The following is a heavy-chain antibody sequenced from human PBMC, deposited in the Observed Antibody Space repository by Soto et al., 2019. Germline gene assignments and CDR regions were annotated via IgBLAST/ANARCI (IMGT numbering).Heavy chain of an antibody. D-gene: IGHD4-17*01. CDR1: GFTLSSYG. V-gene: IGHV3-33*01. CDR2: IWYDGSNK. J-gene: IGHJ4*02. Sequence: LRLSCAASGFTLSSYGMHWVRQAPGKGLEWVAVIWYDGSNKYYADSVKGRFTISRDNSKNTLYLQMNSLRAEDTAVYYCAGDYGDYWNFDYWGQGTLVTVSS. CDR3: AGDYGDYWNFDY.